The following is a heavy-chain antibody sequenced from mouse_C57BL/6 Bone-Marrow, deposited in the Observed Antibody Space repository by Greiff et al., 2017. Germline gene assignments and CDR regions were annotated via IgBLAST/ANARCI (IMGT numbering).Heavy chain of an antibody. D-gene: IGHD2-1*01. CDR2: IDPSDSYT. Sequence: QVQLQQPGAELVKPGASVKLSCKASGYTFTSYWMQWVKQRPGQGLEWIGEIDPSDSYTNYNQKFKGKATLTVDTSSSTAYMELSSLTSEGSAVYYCAREFYGNYRAWFAYWGQGTLVTVSA. J-gene: IGHJ3*01. CDR1: GYTFTSYW. CDR3: AREFYGNYRAWFAY. V-gene: IGHV1-50*01.